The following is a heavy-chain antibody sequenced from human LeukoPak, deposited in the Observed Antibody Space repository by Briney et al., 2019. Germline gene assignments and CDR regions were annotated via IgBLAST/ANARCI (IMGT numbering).Heavy chain of an antibody. V-gene: IGHV1-69*06. CDR1: GGTFSSYA. Sequence: GASVKVSCKASGGTFSSYAISWVRQAPGQGLEWMGGIIPIFGTASYAQKFQGRVTITVDKSTSTAYMELSSLRSEDTAVYYCAYSGSQADYWGQGTLVTVSS. J-gene: IGHJ4*02. D-gene: IGHD1-26*01. CDR3: AYSGSQADY. CDR2: IIPIFGTA.